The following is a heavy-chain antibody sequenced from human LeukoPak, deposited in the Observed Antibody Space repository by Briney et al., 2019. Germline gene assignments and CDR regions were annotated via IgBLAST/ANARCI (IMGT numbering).Heavy chain of an antibody. J-gene: IGHJ5*02. CDR1: GFTFSGYE. V-gene: IGHV3-48*03. CDR3: ARAGGGYWFDP. D-gene: IGHD2-15*01. CDR2: ISTSGHTT. Sequence: PGGSLRLSCAVSGFTFSGYEMNWVRQAPGKGLEWVSYISTSGHTTYYTDSAKGRFTISRDNAKNSLFLQMNSLRAEDTAVYYCARAGGGYWFDPWGQGTLVTVSS.